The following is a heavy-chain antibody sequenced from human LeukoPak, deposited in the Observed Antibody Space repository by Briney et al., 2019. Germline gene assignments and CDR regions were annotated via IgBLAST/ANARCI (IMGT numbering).Heavy chain of an antibody. V-gene: IGHV1-69*05. CDR2: IIPIFGTA. CDR3: AAESGSYAYYYYMDV. Sequence: SVKVSCKASGGTFSSYAISWVRQAPGQGLEWMGGIIPIFGTANYAQKFQGRVTITTDESTSTAYMELSSLRSEDTAVYYCAAESGSYAYYYYMDVWGKATTVTVSS. D-gene: IGHD1-26*01. CDR1: GGTFSSYA. J-gene: IGHJ6*03.